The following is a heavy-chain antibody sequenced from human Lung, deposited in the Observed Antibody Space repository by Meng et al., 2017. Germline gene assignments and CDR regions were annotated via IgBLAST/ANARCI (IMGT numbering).Heavy chain of an antibody. J-gene: IGHJ4*02. CDR1: GGSISSSTW. Sequence: QVQLEEAGPGLVKTPGALSLTGGCSGGSISSSTWWRWVRQPPGKGLEWIGEIYHSGGTKYNPSLKSRVTISVDKSKNQFSLKLSSVTAADTAVYYCARGLGEAVVPRTMFDYWGQGTLVTVSS. CDR3: ARGLGEAVVPRTMFDY. CDR2: IYHSGGT. V-gene: IGHV4-4*03. D-gene: IGHD2-2*01.